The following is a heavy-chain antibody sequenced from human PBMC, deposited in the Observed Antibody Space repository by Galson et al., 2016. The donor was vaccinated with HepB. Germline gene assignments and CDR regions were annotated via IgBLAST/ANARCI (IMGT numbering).Heavy chain of an antibody. CDR3: VRPTTYSDYAH. Sequence: QSGAEVKKPGESLRISCQTSGYTFTNSWIGWVRQLPGKGLEWMGIVYPGDSKNRYSPSFQGRVTISADKSINTAYLQWSGLQAPDTAMYYCVRPTTYSDYAHWGQGTLVTVS. CDR2: VYPGDSKN. CDR1: GYTFTNSW. J-gene: IGHJ4*02. D-gene: IGHD3-16*01. V-gene: IGHV5-51*01.